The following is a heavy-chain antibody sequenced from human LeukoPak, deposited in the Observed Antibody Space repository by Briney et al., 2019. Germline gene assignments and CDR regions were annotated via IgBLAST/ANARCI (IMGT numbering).Heavy chain of an antibody. CDR3: ARTSIMITFGGDPGFDY. CDR1: GLTFSSYA. CDR2: ISGSGGST. D-gene: IGHD3-16*01. J-gene: IGHJ4*02. V-gene: IGHV3-23*01. Sequence: GGSLRLSCAASGLTFSSYAMSWVRQAPGKGLEWVSAISGSGGSTYYADSVKGRFTISRDNSKNTLYLQMNSLRAEDTAVYYCARTSIMITFGGDPGFDYWGQGTLVTVSS.